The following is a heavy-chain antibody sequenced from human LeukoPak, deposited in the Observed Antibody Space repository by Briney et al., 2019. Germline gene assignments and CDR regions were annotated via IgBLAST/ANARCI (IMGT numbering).Heavy chain of an antibody. J-gene: IGHJ3*02. V-gene: IGHV1-2*02. CDR2: INPDSGGT. D-gene: IGHD2-15*01. CDR1: GYTFTGYY. Sequence: ASMKVSCTASGYTFTGYYMHWVRQAPGQGLEWMGWINPDSGGTNYGQKFQGRVTMTRDTSITTAYMELSRLRSDDTAMYYCARKDMRLGTFDIWGQGTMVTVSS. CDR3: ARKDMRLGTFDI.